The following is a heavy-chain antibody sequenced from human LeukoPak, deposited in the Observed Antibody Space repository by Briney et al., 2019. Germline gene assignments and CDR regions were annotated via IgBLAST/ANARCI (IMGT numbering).Heavy chain of an antibody. V-gene: IGHV4-4*07. CDR3: ASGDYGMDV. CDR1: GGSISSYY. J-gene: IGHJ6*02. D-gene: IGHD4-17*01. CDR2: IFTSGTT. Sequence: PSETLSLTCTVSGGSISSYYWSWIRQPAGKGLEWIGRIFTSGTTNYNPSLKSRVTMSVDKSKNQFSLKLRSVTAADTAVYYCASGDYGMDVCGQGTTVTVSS.